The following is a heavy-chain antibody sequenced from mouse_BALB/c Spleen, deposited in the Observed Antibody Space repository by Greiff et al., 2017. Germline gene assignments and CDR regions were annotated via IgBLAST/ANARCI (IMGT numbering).Heavy chain of an antibody. D-gene: IGHD2-14*01. CDR3: ARGYRYDRGDYYAMDY. Sequence: QVQLKESGPGLVAPSQSLSITCTVSGFSLTSYGVHWVRQPPGKGLEWLGVIWAGGSTNYNSALMSRLSISKDNSKSQVFLKMNSLQTDDTAMYYCARGYRYDRGDYYAMDYWGQGTSVTVSS. CDR2: IWAGGST. V-gene: IGHV2-9*02. CDR1: GFSLTSYG. J-gene: IGHJ4*01.